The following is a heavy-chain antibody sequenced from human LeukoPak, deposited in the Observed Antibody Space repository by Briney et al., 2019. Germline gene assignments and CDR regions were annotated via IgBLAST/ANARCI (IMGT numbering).Heavy chain of an antibody. CDR3: AREDSSGYYLDY. D-gene: IGHD3-22*01. CDR2: INPSGGSA. J-gene: IGHJ4*02. V-gene: IGHV1-46*01. CDR1: GYTFTSYY. Sequence: ASVKVSCKASGYTFTSYYMHWVRQAPGQGLEWMGIINPSGGSASYAQKFQGRVTMTRDTSTSTVYMELSSLRSEDTAVYYCAREDSSGYYLDYWGQGTLVTVSS.